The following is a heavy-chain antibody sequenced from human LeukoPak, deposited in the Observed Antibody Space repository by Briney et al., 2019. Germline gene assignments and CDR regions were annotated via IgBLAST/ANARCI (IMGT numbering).Heavy chain of an antibody. Sequence: GGSLRLSCAASGFTFSSYAMSWVRQAPGKGLEWVGRIRSKVNSYAKAYAASVKGRFTISRDDSKNTAYLQMNSLKTEDTAVYYCRASFDGYSSSWQYYYYYMDVWGKGTTVTVSS. CDR3: RASFDGYSSSWQYYYYYMDV. CDR1: GFTFSSYA. V-gene: IGHV3-73*01. D-gene: IGHD6-13*01. J-gene: IGHJ6*03. CDR2: IRSKVNSYAK.